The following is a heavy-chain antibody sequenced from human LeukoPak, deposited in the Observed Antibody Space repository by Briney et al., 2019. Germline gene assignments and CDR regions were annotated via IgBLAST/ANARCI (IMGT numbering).Heavy chain of an antibody. Sequence: SVKVSCKASGCTFSSYAISWVRQAPGQGLEWMGGIIPIFGTANYAQKFQGRVTITADESTSTAYMELSSLRSEDTAVYYCARDGADSSSSGKGFDYYYYMDVWGKGTTVTVSS. V-gene: IGHV1-69*01. J-gene: IGHJ6*03. CDR3: ARDGADSSSSGKGFDYYYYMDV. CDR2: IIPIFGTA. D-gene: IGHD6-6*01. CDR1: GCTFSSYA.